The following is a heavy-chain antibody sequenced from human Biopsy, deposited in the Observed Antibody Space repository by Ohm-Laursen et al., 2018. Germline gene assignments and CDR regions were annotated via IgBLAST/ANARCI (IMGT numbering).Heavy chain of an antibody. J-gene: IGHJ5*02. CDR3: ARDYDTSGYYYVS. CDR1: GGSISDNNYY. CDR2: IFYRGST. D-gene: IGHD3-22*01. Sequence: GTLSLTCTVSGGSISDNNYYWGWIRQPPGKGLEWIGSIFYRGSTHYKPSLKSRVNISVDTSKNQFSLKLNSVTAADTAVYYCARDYDTSGYYYVSWGQGALVTVSS. V-gene: IGHV4-39*01.